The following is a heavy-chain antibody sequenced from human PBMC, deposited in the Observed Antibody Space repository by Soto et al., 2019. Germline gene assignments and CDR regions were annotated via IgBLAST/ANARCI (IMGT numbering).Heavy chain of an antibody. Sequence: QVQLVQSGAEVKKPGASVKVSCKTSGYDFFKYNMPWVRQAPGQGLEWMGVINPNGGYTRHAQKFQGRVIMTRDTSSKIVYMELSGLTSADTAMYYCTRADSDVVILPDVRPLFDLWGQGALVTVSS. J-gene: IGHJ4*02. CDR2: INPNGGYT. CDR3: TRADSDVVILPDVRPLFDL. D-gene: IGHD2-21*02. CDR1: GYDFFKYN. V-gene: IGHV1-46*01.